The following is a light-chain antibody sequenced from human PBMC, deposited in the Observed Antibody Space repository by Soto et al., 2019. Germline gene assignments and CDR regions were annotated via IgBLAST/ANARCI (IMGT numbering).Light chain of an antibody. CDR2: DAS. V-gene: IGKV3-11*01. J-gene: IGKJ5*01. Sequence: EIVLTQSPATLSLSPGERATLSCRASQSVSSYLAWYQQKPGQAPRLLIYDASNRATGIPARFSGSGSGTDFTLTISSLEPEDFAVYYCQQDRKFGQGTRLEIK. CDR1: QSVSSY. CDR3: QQDRK.